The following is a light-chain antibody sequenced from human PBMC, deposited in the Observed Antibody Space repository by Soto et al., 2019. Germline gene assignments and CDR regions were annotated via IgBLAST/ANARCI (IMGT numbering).Light chain of an antibody. CDR2: WAS. V-gene: IGKV4-1*01. CDR3: QQYYISPLT. CDR1: QSVLYSSKNKNY. Sequence: DTVMTQSPGSLSVSLGERATINCKSSQSVLYSSKNKNYLAWYQQKPGQPPKLLIYWASTRESGVPDRVRGSGSGTDFTLTISSLQAEDAAVYYCQQYYISPLTFGQGTRLDIK. J-gene: IGKJ5*01.